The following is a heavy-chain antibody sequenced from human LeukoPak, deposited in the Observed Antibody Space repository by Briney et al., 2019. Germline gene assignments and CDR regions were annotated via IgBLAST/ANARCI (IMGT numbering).Heavy chain of an antibody. CDR1: GLAVSNNY. D-gene: IGHD1-26*01. CDR2: ISGSGGST. Sequence: GGSLRLSCAASGLAVSNNYVTWVRQAPGKGLEWVSAISGSGGSTYYADSVKGRFTISRDNSKNTLYLQMNSLRAEDTAVYYCALGGSYPLVYWGQGTLVTVSS. V-gene: IGHV3-23*01. J-gene: IGHJ4*02. CDR3: ALGGSYPLVY.